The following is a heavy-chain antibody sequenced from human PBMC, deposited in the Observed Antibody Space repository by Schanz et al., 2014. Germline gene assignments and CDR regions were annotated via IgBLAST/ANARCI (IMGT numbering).Heavy chain of an antibody. CDR3: AIIGVMVAVAGTRADY. J-gene: IGHJ4*02. Sequence: EVHLVESGGGLVKRGGSLRLSCAASGFTISSYSMNWVRQAPGKGLEWVSSISSSGSYIYYADSVKGRFSISRVNAKNSLFLQMNRLRAEDTALYYCAIIGVMVAVAGTRADYWGQGTLVTVSS. CDR2: ISSSGSYI. D-gene: IGHD6-19*01. V-gene: IGHV3-21*01. CDR1: GFTISSYS.